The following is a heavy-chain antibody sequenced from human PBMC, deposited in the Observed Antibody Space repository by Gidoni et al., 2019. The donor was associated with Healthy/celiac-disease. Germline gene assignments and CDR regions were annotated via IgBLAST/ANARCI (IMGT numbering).Heavy chain of an antibody. CDR3: ASFDGSGSFDAFDI. CDR2: ISSSSSYI. Sequence: ELPLVESGGGLFQPGGSLRLSCAASGFTFSSSSMNWVRQAPGKGLGWVSSISSSSSYIYYADSVKGRFTISRDNAKNSLYLQMNSLRAEDTAVYYCASFDGSGSFDAFDIWGQGTMVTVSS. CDR1: GFTFSSSS. V-gene: IGHV3-21*01. J-gene: IGHJ3*02. D-gene: IGHD3-10*01.